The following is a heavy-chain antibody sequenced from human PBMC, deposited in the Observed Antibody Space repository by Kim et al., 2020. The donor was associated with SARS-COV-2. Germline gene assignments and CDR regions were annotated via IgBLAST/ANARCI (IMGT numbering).Heavy chain of an antibody. D-gene: IGHD2-15*01. Sequence: GGSLRLSCAASGFTFSSYSMNWVRQAPGKGLVWVSYIRSSGSYIYYADSVKGRFTISRDNAKNSLYLQMNSLRAEDTAVYYCARDSHSFCRGGSCYASKFYFDDGGQASLVTVYS. V-gene: IGHV3-21*06. CDR2: IRSSGSYI. J-gene: IGHJ4*02. CDR1: GFTFSSYS. CDR3: ARDSHSFCRGGSCYASKFYFDD.